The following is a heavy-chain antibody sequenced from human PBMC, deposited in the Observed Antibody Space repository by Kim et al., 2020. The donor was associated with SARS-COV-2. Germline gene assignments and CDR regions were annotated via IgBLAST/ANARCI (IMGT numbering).Heavy chain of an antibody. CDR2: INPNSGGT. CDR3: ARPSIAARPYHY. Sequence: ASVKVSCKASGYTFTGYYMHWVRQAPGQGLEWMGWINPNSGGTNYAQKFQGRVTMTRDTSISTAYMELSRLRSDDTAVYYCARPSIAARPYHYWGQGTLVTVSS. J-gene: IGHJ4*02. V-gene: IGHV1-2*02. D-gene: IGHD6-6*01. CDR1: GYTFTGYY.